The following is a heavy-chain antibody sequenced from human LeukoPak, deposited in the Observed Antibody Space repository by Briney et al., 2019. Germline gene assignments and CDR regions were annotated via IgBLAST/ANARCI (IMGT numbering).Heavy chain of an antibody. CDR3: AEGYSSGLSYFDY. CDR1: GYTFTGYY. Sequence: ASVKVSCKASGYTFTGYYMHWVRQAPGQGLEWMGWINPNSGGTNYAQKFQGRVTMTRDTSITTAYMELSRLRSEDTAVYYCAEGYSSGLSYFDYWGQGTLVTVSS. V-gene: IGHV1-2*02. D-gene: IGHD6-19*01. CDR2: INPNSGGT. J-gene: IGHJ4*02.